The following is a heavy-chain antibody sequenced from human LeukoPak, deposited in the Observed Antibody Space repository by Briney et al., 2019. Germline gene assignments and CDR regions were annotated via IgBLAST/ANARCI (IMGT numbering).Heavy chain of an antibody. CDR3: ARASQKYYDFWSGYYHYYYYYYMDV. V-gene: IGHV3-53*01. CDR1: GFTVSSNS. J-gene: IGHJ6*03. D-gene: IGHD3-3*01. Sequence: GGSLRLSCTVSGFTVSSNSMSWVRQAPWKGLEWVSFIYSDNTHYSDSVKGRVNISRDNSKNPLYLQMNSLSAADTAVYYCARASQKYYDFWSGYYHYYYYYYMDVWGKGTTVTVSS. CDR2: IYSDNT.